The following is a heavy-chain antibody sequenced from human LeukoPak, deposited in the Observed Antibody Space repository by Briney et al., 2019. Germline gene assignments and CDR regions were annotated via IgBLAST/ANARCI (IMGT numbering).Heavy chain of an antibody. J-gene: IGHJ4*02. CDR1: GGSISSSSCY. D-gene: IGHD5-12*01. Sequence: SETLSLTCTVSGGSISSSSCYWGWIRQPPGKGLEWIGSIYYSGSTYYNPSLKSRVTISVDTSKNQFSLKLSSVTAADTAVYYCARVATIGGNFDYWGQGTLVTVSS. CDR3: ARVATIGGNFDY. CDR2: IYYSGST. V-gene: IGHV4-39*07.